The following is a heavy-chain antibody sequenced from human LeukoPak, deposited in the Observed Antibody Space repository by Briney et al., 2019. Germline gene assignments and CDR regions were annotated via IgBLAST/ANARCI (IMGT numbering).Heavy chain of an antibody. Sequence: SETLSLTCTVSGGSLSSGNYQWGWIRQPPWKGLEWIALISHSGTTYYNPSLKSRVTMSVDTSKNQFSLKLNSVTAADTAVYYCLRDQDCSGGDCQVCWGQGTLVTVSS. V-gene: IGHV4-39*02. D-gene: IGHD2-15*01. CDR2: ISHSGTT. CDR1: GGSLSSGNYQ. J-gene: IGHJ4*02. CDR3: LRDQDCSGGDCQVC.